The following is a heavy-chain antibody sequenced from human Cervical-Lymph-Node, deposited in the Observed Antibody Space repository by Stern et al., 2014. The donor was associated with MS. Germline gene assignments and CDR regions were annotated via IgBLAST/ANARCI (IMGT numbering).Heavy chain of an antibody. CDR1: GGTFSSSD. CDR2: IIPIIGTA. V-gene: IGHV1-69*01. Sequence: QVQLVQSGAEVQKPGSSVKVSCRASGGTFSSSDISWVRQAPGQGLEWRGGIIPIIGTATYAQKYQGRVTITADESTSTAYMELSSLRSEDTAIYYCALGGFGHYFEYWGQGTLVTVSS. D-gene: IGHD3-10*01. CDR3: ALGGFGHYFEY. J-gene: IGHJ4*02.